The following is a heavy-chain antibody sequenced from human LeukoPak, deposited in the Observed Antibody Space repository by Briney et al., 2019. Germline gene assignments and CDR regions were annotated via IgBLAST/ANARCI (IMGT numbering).Heavy chain of an antibody. CDR1: GYTFTGYY. CDR2: INPNSGGT. J-gene: IGHJ4*02. V-gene: IGHV1-2*02. CDR3: ARRAGAYSHPYDY. D-gene: IGHD4/OR15-4a*01. Sequence: ASVKVSCKASGYTFTGYYMHWVRQAPGQGLEWMGWINPNSGGTNYAQKFQGRVTLTRDTSISTAYMELSRLRSDDTAVYYCARRAGAYSHPYDYWGQGTLVTVSS.